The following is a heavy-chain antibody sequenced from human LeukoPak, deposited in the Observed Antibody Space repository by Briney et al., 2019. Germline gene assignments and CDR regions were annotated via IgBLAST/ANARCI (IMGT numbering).Heavy chain of an antibody. CDR1: GGSISSGGYY. V-gene: IGHV4-31*03. CDR3: ARDSTVYGDLGY. D-gene: IGHD4-17*01. J-gene: IGHJ4*02. Sequence: PSKTLSLTCTVSGGSISSGGYYWSWIRQHPGKGLEWIGYIYYSGSTYYNPSLKSRVTISVDTSKNQFSLKLSSVTAADTAVYYCARDSTVYGDLGYWGQGTLVTVSS. CDR2: IYYSGST.